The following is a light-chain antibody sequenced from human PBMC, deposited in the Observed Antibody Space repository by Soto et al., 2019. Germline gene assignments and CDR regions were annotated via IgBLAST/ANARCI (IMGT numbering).Light chain of an antibody. J-gene: IGLJ2*01. CDR2: EDS. CDR3: CSYAGSSTVV. Sequence: QSALTQPASVSGSPGQSITISCTGTSSEVGSYNLVSWYQQYPGKVPKLMIYEDSKRPSGVSNRFSGSKSGNTASLTISGLQAEDEADYYCCSYAGSSTVVFGGGTKLTVL. V-gene: IGLV2-23*01. CDR1: SSEVGSYNL.